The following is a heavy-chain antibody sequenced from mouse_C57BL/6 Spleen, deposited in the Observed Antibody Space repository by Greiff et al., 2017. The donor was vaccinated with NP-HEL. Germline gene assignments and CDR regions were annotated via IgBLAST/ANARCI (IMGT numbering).Heavy chain of an antibody. V-gene: IGHV1-19*01. Sequence: VQLQQSGPVLVKPGASVKMSCKASGYTFTDYYMNWVKQSHGKSLEWIGVINPYNGGTSYNQKFKGKATLTVDQSSSTAYMELNSLTSEDSAVYYCARIDYDEGYYAMDYWGQGTSVTVSS. CDR3: ARIDYDEGYYAMDY. D-gene: IGHD2-4*01. CDR1: GYTFTDYY. J-gene: IGHJ4*01. CDR2: INPYNGGT.